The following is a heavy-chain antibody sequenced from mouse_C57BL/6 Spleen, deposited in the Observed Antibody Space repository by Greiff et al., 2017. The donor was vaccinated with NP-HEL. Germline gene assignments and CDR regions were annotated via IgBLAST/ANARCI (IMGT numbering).Heavy chain of an antibody. D-gene: IGHD2-1*01. CDR1: GFTFSDYG. V-gene: IGHV5-17*01. Sequence: DVKLVESGGGLVKPGGSLKLSCAASGFTFSDYGMHWVRQAPEKGLEWVAYISSGSSTIYYADTVKGRFTISRDNAKNTLFLQMTSLRSEDTAVYYCARPSSYYGNYVAYWGQGTLVTVSA. CDR3: ARPSSYYGNYVAY. J-gene: IGHJ3*01. CDR2: ISSGSSTI.